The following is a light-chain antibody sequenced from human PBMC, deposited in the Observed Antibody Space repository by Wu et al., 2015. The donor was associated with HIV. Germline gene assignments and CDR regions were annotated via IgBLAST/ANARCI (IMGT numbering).Light chain of an antibody. CDR3: LQDYSYPWT. CDR2: AAS. Sequence: AIQMTQSPSSLSASVGDRVTITCRASQDIRNDLGWYQQKPGKAPKVLIYAASSLQSVAPSRFSGSGSGTDFTLTISSLQPEDFATYYCLQDYSYPWTFGQGTKVEIK. J-gene: IGKJ1*01. V-gene: IGKV1-6*01. CDR1: QDIRND.